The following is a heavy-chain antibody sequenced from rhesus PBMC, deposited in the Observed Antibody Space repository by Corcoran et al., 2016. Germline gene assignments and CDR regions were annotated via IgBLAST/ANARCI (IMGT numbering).Heavy chain of an antibody. Sequence: QVQLQESGPGLVKPSETLSLTCAVPGYSISSGYYWGCIRQPTGKGLERIGSSYGSGGSNYLSPSLKSRVTLSVSTAKNQFALKLSSVTAAGTAGYACARVGSSWSEWDTVGTEWYYDLWGRGTPITISA. V-gene: IGHV4S14*01. D-gene: IGHD5-42*01. CDR3: ARVGSSWSEWDTVGTEWYYDL. CDR1: GYSISSGYY. J-gene: IGHJ2*01. CDR2: SYGSGGSN.